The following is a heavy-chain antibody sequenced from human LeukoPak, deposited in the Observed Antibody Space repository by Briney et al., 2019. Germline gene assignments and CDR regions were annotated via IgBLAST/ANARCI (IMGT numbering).Heavy chain of an antibody. Sequence: GGSLRLSCAASGFTFSSYSMNWIRQAPGKGLEWFSSISGTSSYIYYADSVKGRFTISRDNAKNSLSLQMNSLRAGATAVYYCARVNPQRPDCSSTSCFVDAFDIWGQGTMVTVSS. V-gene: IGHV3-21*01. D-gene: IGHD2-2*01. CDR3: ARVNPQRPDCSSTSCFVDAFDI. CDR2: ISGTSSYI. CDR1: GFTFSSYS. J-gene: IGHJ3*02.